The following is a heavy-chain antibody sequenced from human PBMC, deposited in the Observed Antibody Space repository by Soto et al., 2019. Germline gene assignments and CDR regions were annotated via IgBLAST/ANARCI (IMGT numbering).Heavy chain of an antibody. D-gene: IGHD3-10*01. V-gene: IGHV1-18*01. Sequence: QVQLVQSGAEVKKPGASVKVSCKASGYTFTSYGISWVRQAPGQGLEWMGWISAYNGNTNYAQKRQGRVTMTTVTSRSTAYMALRRLRSADTAVYYCARDAHYYGSGSYYGPDYCYYMDVWGKGTTVTVSS. CDR1: GYTFTSYG. J-gene: IGHJ6*03. CDR2: ISAYNGNT. CDR3: ARDAHYYGSGSYYGPDYCYYMDV.